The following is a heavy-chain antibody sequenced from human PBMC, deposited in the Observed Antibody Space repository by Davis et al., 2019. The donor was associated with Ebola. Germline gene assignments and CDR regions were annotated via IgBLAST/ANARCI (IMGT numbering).Heavy chain of an antibody. V-gene: IGHV3-48*03. J-gene: IGHJ4*02. CDR2: ISSSGSTI. CDR1: GFTFSSYE. Sequence: GSLRLSCAASGFTFSSYEMNWVRQAPGKGLEWVSYISSSGSTIYYADSVKGRFTISRDNAKNSLYLQMNSLRAEDTAVYYCARGGYDFWSGPLDYWGQGTLVTVSS. CDR3: ARGGYDFWSGPLDY. D-gene: IGHD3-3*01.